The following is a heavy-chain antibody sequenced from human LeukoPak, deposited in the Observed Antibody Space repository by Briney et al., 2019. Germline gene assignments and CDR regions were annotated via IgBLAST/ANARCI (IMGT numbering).Heavy chain of an antibody. D-gene: IGHD6-6*01. V-gene: IGHV4-34*01. J-gene: IGHJ5*02. CDR1: GGSFSGYY. CDR2: INHSGST. CDR3: ARGAAEYSSSSGGIWFDP. Sequence: SETLSLTCAVYGGSFSGYYWSWIRQPPGKGLEWIGEINHSGSTNYNPSLKSQVTISVDTSKNQFSLKLSSVTAADTAVYYCARGAAEYSSSSGGIWFDPWGQGTLVTVSS.